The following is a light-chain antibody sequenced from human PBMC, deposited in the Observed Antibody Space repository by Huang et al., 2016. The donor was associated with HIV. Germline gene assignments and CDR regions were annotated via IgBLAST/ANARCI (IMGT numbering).Light chain of an antibody. J-gene: IGKJ1*01. CDR3: QKYDSVPRT. CDR1: QDIKNY. V-gene: IGKV1-27*01. Sequence: DIQMTQYPSSLSASVGDRVTITCRASQDIKNYLAWYQQKAGQVPKLLIYAASSLQSGVPSRFSGSGSGTDFTLSITSLRPEDVAIYYCQKYDSVPRTFGQGTKVDIK. CDR2: AAS.